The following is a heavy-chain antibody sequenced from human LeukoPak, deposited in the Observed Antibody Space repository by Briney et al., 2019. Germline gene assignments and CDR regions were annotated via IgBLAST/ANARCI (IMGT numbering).Heavy chain of an antibody. D-gene: IGHD3-3*02. V-gene: IGHV4-61*02. Sequence: PSQTLSLTCTDSGGSISSGSYYWSWIRQPAGKGLEWIGRIYTSGSTNYNPSLKSRVTISVDTSKNQFSLKLSSVTAADTAVYYCARDVAIFGVVDAFDIWGQGTMVTVSS. CDR2: IYTSGST. CDR3: ARDVAIFGVVDAFDI. J-gene: IGHJ3*02. CDR1: GGSISSGSYY.